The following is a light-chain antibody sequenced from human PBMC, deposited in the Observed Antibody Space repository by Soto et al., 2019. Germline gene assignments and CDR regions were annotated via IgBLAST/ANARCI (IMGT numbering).Light chain of an antibody. CDR2: LGS. V-gene: IGKV2-28*01. J-gene: IGKJ4*01. CDR3: MQCRQRPRT. CDR1: QSLLHSNGYNY. Sequence: DIVMTQSPLSLPVTPGEPASISCRSSQSLLHSNGYNYLDWYLQKPGQSPQLLIYLGSNRASGVPDRFSGSGSGTDFELKISRVEAEDVGVYYCMQCRQRPRTFGAGTKVDIK.